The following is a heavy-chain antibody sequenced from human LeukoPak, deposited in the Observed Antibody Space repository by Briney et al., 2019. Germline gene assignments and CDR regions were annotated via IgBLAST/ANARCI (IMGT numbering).Heavy chain of an antibody. CDR1: GFTFSSYA. CDR3: ARAESGWGFDY. Sequence: PGGSLRLSCAASGFTFSSYAMSWVRQAPGKGLEWVSSISSSSSYIYYADSVKGRFTISRDNAKNSLYLQMNSLRAEDTAVYYCARAESGWGFDYWGQGTLVTVSS. J-gene: IGHJ4*02. CDR2: ISSSSSYI. V-gene: IGHV3-21*01. D-gene: IGHD6-19*01.